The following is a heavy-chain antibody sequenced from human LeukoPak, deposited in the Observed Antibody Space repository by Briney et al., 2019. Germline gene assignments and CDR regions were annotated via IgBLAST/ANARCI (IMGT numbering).Heavy chain of an antibody. J-gene: IGHJ4*02. Sequence: VASVKVSCKASGYTFTIYYMHWVRQAPGQGLEWMGIINPSGGSTSYAQKFQGRVTMTRDTSTSTVYMELSSLRSEDTAVYYCARDPLGDGYNHVGGGLDYWGQGTLVTVSS. CDR1: GYTFTIYY. CDR2: INPSGGST. D-gene: IGHD5-24*01. V-gene: IGHV1-46*01. CDR3: ARDPLGDGYNHVGGGLDY.